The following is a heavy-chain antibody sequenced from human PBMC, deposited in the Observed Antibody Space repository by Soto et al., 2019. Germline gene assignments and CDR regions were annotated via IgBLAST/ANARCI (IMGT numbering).Heavy chain of an antibody. CDR2: IIPIFGTT. Sequence: QVQLVQSAAEVKRPGSSVKVSCKASGGTFSNHVINWVRQAPGQGLEWMGEIIPIFGTTNYAQEFQGRVTVTADETKTTAYMELSSLRSEDTAVYYCATDLTRVGTYGGNSLDYWGQGTLVTVSS. V-gene: IGHV1-69*12. J-gene: IGHJ4*02. D-gene: IGHD4-17*01. CDR3: ATDLTRVGTYGGNSLDY. CDR1: GGTFSNHV.